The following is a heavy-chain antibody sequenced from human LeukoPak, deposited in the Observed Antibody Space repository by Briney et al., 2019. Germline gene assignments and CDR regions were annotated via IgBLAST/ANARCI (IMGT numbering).Heavy chain of an antibody. V-gene: IGHV1-8*01. CDR1: GYTFTSYD. D-gene: IGHD3-10*01. CDR3: ARSRTMVRGVIPSLGY. Sequence: ASVKVSCKASGYTFTSYDINWVRQATGQGLEWMGWMNPNSGNTGYAQKFQGRVTMTRSTSISTAYMELSSLRSEDTAVYYCARSRTMVRGVIPSLGYWGQGTLVTVSS. CDR2: MNPNSGNT. J-gene: IGHJ4*02.